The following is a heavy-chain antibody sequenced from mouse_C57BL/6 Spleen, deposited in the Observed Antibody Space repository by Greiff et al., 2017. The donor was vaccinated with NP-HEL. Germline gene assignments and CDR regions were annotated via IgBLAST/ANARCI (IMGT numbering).Heavy chain of an antibody. J-gene: IGHJ4*01. V-gene: IGHV3-1*01. CDR2: ISYSGST. Sequence: VQLKQSGPGMVKPSQSLSLTCTVTGYSITSGYDWHWIRHFPGNKLEWMGYISYSGSTNYNPSLKSRISITHDTSKNHFFLKLNSVTTEDTATYYCAREAGEGAMDYWGQGTSVTVSS. CDR3: AREAGEGAMDY. D-gene: IGHD4-1*01. CDR1: GYSITSGYD.